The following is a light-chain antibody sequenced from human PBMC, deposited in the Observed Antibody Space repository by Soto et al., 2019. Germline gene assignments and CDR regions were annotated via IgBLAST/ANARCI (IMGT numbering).Light chain of an antibody. V-gene: IGKV1-5*01. CDR1: QSISSY. Sequence: DIQMTQSPSSLSASVGDRVTITCRASQSISSYLNWYQQKPGKAPKLLMYDVSTLENGVPSRFSGSGSGTEFTLTINSLQPDDFATYYCQQYKSYWTFGQGTKVDIK. CDR2: DVS. CDR3: QQYKSYWT. J-gene: IGKJ1*01.